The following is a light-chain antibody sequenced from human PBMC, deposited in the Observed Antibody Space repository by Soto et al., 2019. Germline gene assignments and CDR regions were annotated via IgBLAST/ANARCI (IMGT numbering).Light chain of an antibody. J-gene: IGKJ1*01. V-gene: IGKV3-11*01. Sequence: EIVLTQSPGTLSLSPGKRATLSCRASQSVSNFLAWYQQKPGQAPRLLIYDTSNRATGIPARFSGSGSGTDFTLTISSLQPEDFAVYYCQQYYNWPRTFGQGTKVDIK. CDR2: DTS. CDR1: QSVSNF. CDR3: QQYYNWPRT.